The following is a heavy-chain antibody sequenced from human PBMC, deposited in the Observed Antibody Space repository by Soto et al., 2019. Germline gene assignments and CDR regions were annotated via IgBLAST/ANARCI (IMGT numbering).Heavy chain of an antibody. CDR3: ARDRDIVGQFAP. V-gene: IGHV3-7*03. J-gene: IGHJ5*02. Sequence: EVQLMESGGGLVQPGGSLRLSCAVSGFTFSTYWMSWVRQAPGKGLEWVAKINQDGSEKDYVDSVKGRFTISRDNAKKSLYTQMNSLRAEDTAVYYCARDRDIVGQFAPWGQGTLVTVSS. CDR1: GFTFSTYW. D-gene: IGHD2-21*01. CDR2: INQDGSEK.